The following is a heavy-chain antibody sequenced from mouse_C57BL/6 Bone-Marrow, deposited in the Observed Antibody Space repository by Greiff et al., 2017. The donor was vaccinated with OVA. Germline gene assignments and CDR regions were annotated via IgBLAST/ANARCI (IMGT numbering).Heavy chain of an antibody. D-gene: IGHD1-1*01. Sequence: EVKLLQSGGGLVKPGASLKLSCAASGFTFSDYGMHWVRQAPEEGLVWVAYISSGSSTIYYADTVKGRFTISRDTAKNTLFLQMTSLRSEDTAMYYCARYTTVVAGDWGQGTLVTVSA. J-gene: IGHJ3*01. CDR1: GFTFSDYG. CDR2: ISSGSSTI. CDR3: ARYTTVVAGD. V-gene: IGHV5-17*01.